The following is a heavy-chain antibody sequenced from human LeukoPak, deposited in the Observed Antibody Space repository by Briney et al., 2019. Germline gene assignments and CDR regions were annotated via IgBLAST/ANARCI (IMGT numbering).Heavy chain of an antibody. CDR2: IWSDGTNS. V-gene: IGHV3-33*06. CDR1: GFTFSHYG. J-gene: IGHJ4*02. D-gene: IGHD4-11*01. CDR3: EKDAQRGFDYSNSLDK. Sequence: PGRSLRLSCATSGFTFSHYGMHWVRQAPGKGLEWVAVIWSDGTNSFYGDPVKGRFTISRDNFQRTVCLQMNSLRAEDTAVYYCEKDAQRGFDYSNSLDKWGQGTLVTVSS.